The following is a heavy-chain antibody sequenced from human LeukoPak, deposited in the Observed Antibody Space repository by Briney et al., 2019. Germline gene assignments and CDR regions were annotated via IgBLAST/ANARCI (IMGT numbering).Heavy chain of an antibody. D-gene: IGHD6-13*01. CDR1: GFTFSSYG. Sequence: PEWSLRLSCAASGFTFSSYGMHWLRQAPGRGLDGVAFIRYDGSNKYYADSVKGRFAISRDNSKNTLYLQMNNLTADEVAVYSCAKDPHAIAAAGIFDYWGQGTLVTVSS. V-gene: IGHV3-30*02. J-gene: IGHJ4*02. CDR3: AKDPHAIAAAGIFDY. CDR2: IRYDGSNK.